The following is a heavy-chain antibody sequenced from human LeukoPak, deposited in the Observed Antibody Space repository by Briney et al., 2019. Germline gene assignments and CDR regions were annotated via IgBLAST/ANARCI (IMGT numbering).Heavy chain of an antibody. CDR1: GFTFSSYW. V-gene: IGHV3-74*01. Sequence: PGGSLRLSCAASGFTFSSYWMHWVRQAPGKGLVWVSRINSDGSSTSYADSVKGRFTISRDNSKNTLYLQMNSLRAEDTAVYYCAKDLRPVGATKYYFDYWGQGTLVTVSS. J-gene: IGHJ4*02. D-gene: IGHD1-26*01. CDR3: AKDLRPVGATKYYFDY. CDR2: INSDGSST.